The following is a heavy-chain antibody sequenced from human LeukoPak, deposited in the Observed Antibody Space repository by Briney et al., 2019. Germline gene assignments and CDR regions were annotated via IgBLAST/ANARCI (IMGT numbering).Heavy chain of an antibody. J-gene: IGHJ5*02. CDR2: IYSSGST. D-gene: IGHD4-17*01. CDR1: GGSISSYY. Sequence: PSETLSLTCTVSGGSISSYYWSWIRQPPGKRLEWIGYIYSSGSTNYNPSLKSRLTVSVDTSKNQFSLKLSSATAADTAVYYCARHGSTVTTARFDPWGQGTLVTVSS. V-gene: IGHV4-59*01. CDR3: ARHGSTVTTARFDP.